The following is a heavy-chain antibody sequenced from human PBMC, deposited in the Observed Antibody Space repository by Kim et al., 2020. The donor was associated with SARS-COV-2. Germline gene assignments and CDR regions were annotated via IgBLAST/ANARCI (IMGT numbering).Heavy chain of an antibody. D-gene: IGHD2-15*01. Sequence: GGSLRLSCAASGFTFSSYGMHWVRQAPGKGLEWVAVISYDGSNKYYADSVKGRFTISRDNSKNTLYLQMNSLRAEDTAVYYCAKGVGYCSGGSCYNWFDPWGQGALVTVSS. CDR3: AKGVGYCSGGSCYNWFDP. J-gene: IGHJ5*02. CDR2: ISYDGSNK. V-gene: IGHV3-30*18. CDR1: GFTFSSYG.